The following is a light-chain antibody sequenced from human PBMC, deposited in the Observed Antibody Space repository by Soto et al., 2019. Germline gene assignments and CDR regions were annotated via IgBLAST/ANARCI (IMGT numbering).Light chain of an antibody. CDR3: LLSYTGRLYV. V-gene: IGLV7-46*01. CDR1: TGPVTNGHF. CDR2: DTD. J-gene: IGLJ1*01. Sequence: QAVVTQEPSLTVSAGGTVTLTCGSSTGPVTNGHFPYWFQQKPGQAPRPLIYDTDTKHSWTPARFSGSLLGDKAALTLSGARPEDEADYYCLLSYTGRLYVFGPGTKLTVL.